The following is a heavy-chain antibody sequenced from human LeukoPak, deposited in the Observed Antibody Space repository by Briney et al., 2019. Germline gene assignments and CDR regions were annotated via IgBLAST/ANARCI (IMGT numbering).Heavy chain of an antibody. CDR3: ARDSHASSWYQDY. V-gene: IGHV3-7*03. CDR1: GFTFSSYG. D-gene: IGHD6-13*01. Sequence: PGGSLRLSCAASGFTFSSYGMHWVRQAPGKGLEWVANIKQDGSERYYVDSVKGRFTISRDNAKNSLYLQMNSLRAEDTAVYYCARDSHASSWYQDYWGQGTLVTVSS. J-gene: IGHJ4*02. CDR2: IKQDGSER.